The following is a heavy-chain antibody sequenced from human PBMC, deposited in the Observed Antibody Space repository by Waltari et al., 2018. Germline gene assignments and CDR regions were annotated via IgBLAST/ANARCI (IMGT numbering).Heavy chain of an antibody. CDR2: INPNSGIT. V-gene: IGHV1-2*02. CDR1: GYSLTGTL. J-gene: IGHJ4*02. Sequence: QVQLAQSGAAPREHGASVKVPCNASGYSLTGTLIHWVRQAPGQGLEWMGWINPNSGITNYAQKFQGRVTMTRDTSISTAYVELSSLRIDDTAVYYCATKGVVLPATFDYWGQGTLVTVSS. CDR3: ATKGVVLPATFDY. D-gene: IGHD2-15*01.